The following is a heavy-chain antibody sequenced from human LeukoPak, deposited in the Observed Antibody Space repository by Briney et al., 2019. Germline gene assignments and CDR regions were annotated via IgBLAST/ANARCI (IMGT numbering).Heavy chain of an antibody. J-gene: IGHJ3*02. D-gene: IGHD2-2*01. CDR2: IYPGHSDP. CDR1: GYSFTSYW. Sequence: PGESLTISCKGSGYSFTSYWVGWVRQIPGKGIEWLGIIYPGHSDPRYSPSFQGQVTISAAKSISTAYLQWSSLKASDTAMSFCARPRPIVVVPAAIDSFDIWGQGTMVTVSS. V-gene: IGHV5-51*01. CDR3: ARPRPIVVVPAAIDSFDI.